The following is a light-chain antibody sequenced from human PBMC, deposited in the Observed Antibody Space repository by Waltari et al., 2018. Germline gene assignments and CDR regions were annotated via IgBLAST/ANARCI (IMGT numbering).Light chain of an antibody. CDR2: DVS. CDR3: CSYAGSYTGV. V-gene: IGLV2-11*01. CDR1: SSDVGGYNY. J-gene: IGLJ3*02. Sequence: QSALTQPRSVSGSPGQSVTISCTGTSSDVGGYNYVSWYQKHPGKAPKLMIYDVSKRPSGVPDRVAGSKSGNTAALTISGLQAEDEADYDCCSYAGSYTGVFGGGTKLTVL.